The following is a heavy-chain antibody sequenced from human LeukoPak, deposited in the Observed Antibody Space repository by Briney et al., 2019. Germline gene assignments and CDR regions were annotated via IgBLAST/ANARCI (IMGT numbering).Heavy chain of an antibody. D-gene: IGHD3-22*01. J-gene: IGHJ4*02. V-gene: IGHV3-20*01. Sequence: PGGSLRLSCAASGFTFDDYGMSWVRQAPGKGLEWVSGINWNGGSTGYADSVKGRFTISRDNAKNSLYLQMNSLRAEDTALYHCARSSRPYYYDSSGYFFDYWGQGTLVTVSS. CDR3: ARSSRPYYYDSSGYFFDY. CDR1: GFTFDDYG. CDR2: INWNGGST.